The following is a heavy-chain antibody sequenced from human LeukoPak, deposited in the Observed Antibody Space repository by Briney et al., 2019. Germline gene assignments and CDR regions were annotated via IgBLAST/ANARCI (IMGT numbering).Heavy chain of an antibody. J-gene: IGHJ4*02. CDR3: AKNVYDSSGYPPYGFDY. Sequence: PGGSLRLSCAASGFTFSSYGMHWVRQAPGKGLEWVAFIRYDGSNKYYADSVKGRFTISRDNSKNTLYLQMNSLRAEDTAVYYCAKNVYDSSGYPPYGFDYWGQGTLVTVSS. CDR1: GFTFSSYG. V-gene: IGHV3-30*02. CDR2: IRYDGSNK. D-gene: IGHD3-22*01.